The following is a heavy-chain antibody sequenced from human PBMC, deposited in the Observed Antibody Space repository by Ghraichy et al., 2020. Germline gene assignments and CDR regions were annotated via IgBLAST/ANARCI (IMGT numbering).Heavy chain of an antibody. Sequence: GGSLRLSCAASGFTVSNYAMSWVRQAPGKGLEWVSTFSGRSDTITYADSVKGRFTMSRDTSKNTLYLQMNSLRVEDTAVYYCAKGAMGTMYSGCDHWGQGTLVTVSP. CDR2: FSGRSDTI. V-gene: IGHV3-23*01. CDR1: GFTVSNYA. D-gene: IGHD1-7*01. J-gene: IGHJ5*02. CDR3: AKGAMGTMYSGCDH.